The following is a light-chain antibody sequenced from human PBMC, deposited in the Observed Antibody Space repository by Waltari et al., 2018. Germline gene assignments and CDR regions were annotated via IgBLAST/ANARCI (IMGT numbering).Light chain of an antibody. CDR2: DTS. CDR1: PSGDMD. Sequence: ASPSGDMDLAWDQQRHGQAPKRLIYDTSNRTTDIPARFSGSGCETDFSLTISSLEPEDFAVYYCQQRRNWPLTFGGGTKVEIK. J-gene: IGKJ4*01. V-gene: IGKV3-11*01. CDR3: QQRRNWPLT.